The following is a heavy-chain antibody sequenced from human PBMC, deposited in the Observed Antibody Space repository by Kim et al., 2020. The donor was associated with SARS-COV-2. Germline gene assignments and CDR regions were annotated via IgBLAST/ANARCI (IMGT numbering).Heavy chain of an antibody. V-gene: IGHV3-21*04. J-gene: IGHJ4*02. Sequence: GGSLRLSCAASGFTFSSYSMNWVRQAPGKGLEWVSSISSSSSYIYYADSVKGRFTISRDNAKNSLYLQMNSLRAEDTAVYYCARATAVAGRRHLLDYWGQGTLVTVSS. D-gene: IGHD6-19*01. CDR1: GFTFSSYS. CDR3: ARATAVAGRRHLLDY. CDR2: ISSSSSYI.